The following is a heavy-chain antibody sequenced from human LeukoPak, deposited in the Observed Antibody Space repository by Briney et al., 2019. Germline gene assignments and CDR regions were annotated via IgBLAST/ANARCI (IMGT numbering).Heavy chain of an antibody. CDR2: IYSGGDT. CDR3: AKERSLEIAVAGTVFDY. V-gene: IGHV3-66*01. Sequence: GGSLRLSCAASGFTVSSNCMGWVRQAPGKGLEWVSVIYSGGDTYYADSVKGRFTISRDNSKSMIYLEMSSLKAEDTAVYYCAKERSLEIAVAGTVFDYWGQGTLVTVSS. D-gene: IGHD6-19*01. J-gene: IGHJ4*02. CDR1: GFTVSSNC.